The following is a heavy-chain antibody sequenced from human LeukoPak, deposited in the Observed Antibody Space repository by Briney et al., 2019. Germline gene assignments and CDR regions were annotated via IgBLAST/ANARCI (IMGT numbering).Heavy chain of an antibody. CDR3: ARDGIAVAGTGYFDY. CDR2: IYYSGNT. D-gene: IGHD6-19*01. J-gene: IGHJ4*02. V-gene: IGHV4-59*12. Sequence: SETLSLTCTVSGGSISSYYWSWIRQPPGKGLEWIGYIYYSGNTNYNPSLKSRVTILVDTSKNQFSLKLSSVTAADTAVYYCARDGIAVAGTGYFDYWGQGTLVTVSS. CDR1: GGSISSYY.